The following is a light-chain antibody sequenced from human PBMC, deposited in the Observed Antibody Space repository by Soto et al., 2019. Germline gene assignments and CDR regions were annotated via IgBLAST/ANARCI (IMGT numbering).Light chain of an antibody. CDR1: TGAVTSGHY. V-gene: IGLV7-46*01. CDR2: DTT. Sequence: QAVVTQEPSLTVSPGGTVTLTCGSSTGAVTSGHYPYWFQQKPGQAPRTLISDTTNKHSWTPARFSGSLLGGKAALTLSGAQPEDVADYYCLLSYTSAVVFGGGTKLTVL. CDR3: LLSYTSAVV. J-gene: IGLJ2*01.